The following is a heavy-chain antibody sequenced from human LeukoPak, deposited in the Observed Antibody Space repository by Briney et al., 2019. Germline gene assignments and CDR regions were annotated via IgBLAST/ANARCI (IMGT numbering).Heavy chain of an antibody. CDR1: GGSISSYY. V-gene: IGHV4-59*01. CDR2: IYYSGST. CDR3: ARSSDYGDYVYYYYYMDV. D-gene: IGHD4-17*01. J-gene: IGHJ6*03. Sequence: KPSETLSLTCIVSGGSISSYYWSRIRQPPGKGLEWIGYIYYSGSTNYNPSLKSRVTISVDTSKNQFSLKLSSVTAADTAVYYCARSSDYGDYVYYYYYMDVWGKGTTVTVSS.